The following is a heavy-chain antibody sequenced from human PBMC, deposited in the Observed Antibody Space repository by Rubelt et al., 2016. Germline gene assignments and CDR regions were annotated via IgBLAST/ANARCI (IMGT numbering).Heavy chain of an antibody. CDR2: IGTAGDT. J-gene: IGHJ5*02. D-gene: IGHD2-2*01. CDR1: SYD. Sequence: SYDMHWVRQATGKGLEWVSAIGTAGDTYYPGSVKGRFTISRENAKNSLYLQMNSLRTGDTAVYYCARDRAIVVVPADPSWFDPWGQGTLVTVSS. V-gene: IGHV3-13*01. CDR3: ARDRAIVVVPADPSWFDP.